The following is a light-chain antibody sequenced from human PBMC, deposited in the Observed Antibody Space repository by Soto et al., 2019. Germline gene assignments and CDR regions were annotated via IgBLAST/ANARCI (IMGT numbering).Light chain of an antibody. Sequence: DIQITQSPSSLSASAGDRVTITSPASQGISNYLAWYQQKPGKVPKLLIYAASTLQSGVPSRFSGSGSGTDFTLTISGLQPEDVATYYCQKYNSAPQTFGQGTKVDIK. CDR2: AAS. CDR3: QKYNSAPQT. V-gene: IGKV1-27*01. CDR1: QGISNY. J-gene: IGKJ1*01.